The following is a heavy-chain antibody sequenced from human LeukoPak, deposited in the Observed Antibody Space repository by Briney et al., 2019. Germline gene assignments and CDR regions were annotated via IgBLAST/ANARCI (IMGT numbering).Heavy chain of an antibody. CDR1: GYTFTSYD. Sequence: APVKVSCKASGYTFTSYDINWVRQATGRGLEWMGWMNPNSGNTGYAQKFQGRVTMTRNTSISTAYMELSSLRSEDTAVYYCARGSRIAARRYWFDPWGQGTLVTVSS. J-gene: IGHJ5*02. D-gene: IGHD6-6*01. CDR2: MNPNSGNT. V-gene: IGHV1-8*01. CDR3: ARGSRIAARRYWFDP.